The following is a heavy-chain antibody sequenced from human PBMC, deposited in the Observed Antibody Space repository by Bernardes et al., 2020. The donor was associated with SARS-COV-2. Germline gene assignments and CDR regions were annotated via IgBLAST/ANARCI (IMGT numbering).Heavy chain of an antibody. Sequence: ASVKVSCKVSGYTLTELSMHWVRQAPGKGLERMGGFDPEDGETIYAQKFQGRVTMTEDTSTDTAYMELSSLRSEDTAVYYCATAPVVVVVAATRYSYYYGMDVWGQGTTVTVSS. CDR3: ATAPVVVVVAATRYSYYYGMDV. V-gene: IGHV1-24*01. CDR2: FDPEDGET. J-gene: IGHJ6*02. CDR1: GYTLTELS. D-gene: IGHD2-15*01.